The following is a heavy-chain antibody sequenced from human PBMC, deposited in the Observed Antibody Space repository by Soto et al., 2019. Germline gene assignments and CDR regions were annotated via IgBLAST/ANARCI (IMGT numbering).Heavy chain of an antibody. D-gene: IGHD6-13*01. J-gene: IGHJ4*02. Sequence: EVQLLESGGGLVQPGGSLRVSCAASGFPFSSNALSWVRLAPGKGLEWVSTISGSDGSTYYADPMKGRFTISRDSSKNTLYLQMNSLRAEDTAVYYCAKEAAAGLYFFDYWGRGTLVTVSS. CDR3: AKEAAAGLYFFDY. CDR2: ISGSDGST. CDR1: GFPFSSNA. V-gene: IGHV3-23*01.